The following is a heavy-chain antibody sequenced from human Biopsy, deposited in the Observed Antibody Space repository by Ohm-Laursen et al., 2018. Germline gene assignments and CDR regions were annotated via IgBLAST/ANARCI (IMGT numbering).Heavy chain of an antibody. CDR2: MTPIP. J-gene: IGHJ4*02. V-gene: IGHV1-46*01. Sequence: ASVKVSCKTSGYTFTSYYMHWVRQAPGQGLKWMGVMTPIPTYAQKFQGRLTLARDTSTSTVYMKLSSLRSEDTAIYYCARRDSLDYWGQGTLVTVSS. CDR3: ARRDSLDY. CDR1: GYTFTSYY.